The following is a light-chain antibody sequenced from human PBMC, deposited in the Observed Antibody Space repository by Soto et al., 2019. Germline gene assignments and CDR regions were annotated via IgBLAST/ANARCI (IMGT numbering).Light chain of an antibody. CDR1: NNDVGAYPY. CDR3: SSFATSGTTVI. V-gene: IGLV2-14*01. CDR2: EVT. Sequence: QSALTQPASVSGSPGQSVTISCTGTNNDVGAYPYVSWYQQHPGTAPKLIIYEVTNPPSGISDRFSGSKSGNTASLTISELQAEDESDYYCSSFATSGTTVIFGGGTKVTVL. J-gene: IGLJ2*01.